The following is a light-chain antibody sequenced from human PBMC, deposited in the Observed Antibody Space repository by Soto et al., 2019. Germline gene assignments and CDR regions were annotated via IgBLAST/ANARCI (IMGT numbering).Light chain of an antibody. CDR3: LQEDTYPLT. CDR2: GAS. CDR1: RDITNY. J-gene: IGKJ4*01. Sequence: DIQMTQSPSAMSASVGDRVTITCRASRDITNYLAWFQQKPGKVPRRLIYGASRLQSGVPSRFSDSGSGTEFTLTISSLQPEDFATYYCLQEDTYPLTFGGGTKVEIK. V-gene: IGKV1-17*03.